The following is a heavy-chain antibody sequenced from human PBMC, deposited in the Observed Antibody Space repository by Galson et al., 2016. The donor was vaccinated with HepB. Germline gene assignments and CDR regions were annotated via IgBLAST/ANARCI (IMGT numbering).Heavy chain of an antibody. CDR2: IYFGGDS. J-gene: IGHJ4*02. Sequence: SLRLSCAASGLIVSSNYISWFRQAPGRGLEWVSVIYFGGDSVHADSVTGRFTISTDNSHNTLYLHMNSLTVEDTGVYYCARGMTGYSSFDYWGRGTLVTVSS. CDR1: GLIVSSNY. V-gene: IGHV3-53*01. D-gene: IGHD5-18*01. CDR3: ARGMTGYSSFDY.